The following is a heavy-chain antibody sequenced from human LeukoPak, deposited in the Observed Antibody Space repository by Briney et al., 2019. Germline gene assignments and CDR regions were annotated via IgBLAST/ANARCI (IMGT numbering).Heavy chain of an antibody. Sequence: SETLSLTCTVSGGSISSSSYYWGWIRQPPGKGLEWIGSIYYSGSTYYNPSLKSRVTISVDTSKNQFSLKLSSVTAADTAVYYCAREGQQLWSKGDAFDIWGQGTMVTVSS. D-gene: IGHD5-18*01. CDR3: AREGQQLWSKGDAFDI. J-gene: IGHJ3*02. CDR2: IYYSGST. V-gene: IGHV4-39*07. CDR1: GGSISSSSYY.